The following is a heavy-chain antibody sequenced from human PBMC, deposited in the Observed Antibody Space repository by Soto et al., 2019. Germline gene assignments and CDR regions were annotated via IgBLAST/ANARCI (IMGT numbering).Heavy chain of an antibody. J-gene: IGHJ6*02. CDR1: GFTFSSYE. D-gene: IGHD3-10*01. Sequence: GGSLRLSCAASGFTFSSYEMNWVRQAPGKGLEWVSYISSSGSTIYYADSVKGRFTISRDNAKNSLYLQMNSLRAEDVAVYYCVRNVDPDRGSGDYYYYYGMDSWGQGTTVTVSS. CDR3: VRNVDPDRGSGDYYYYYGMDS. CDR2: ISSSGSTI. V-gene: IGHV3-48*03.